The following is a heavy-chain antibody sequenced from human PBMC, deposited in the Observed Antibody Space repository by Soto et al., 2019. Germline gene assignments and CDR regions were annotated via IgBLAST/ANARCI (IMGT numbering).Heavy chain of an antibody. CDR1: GGTFSSYA. Sequence: QVQLVQSGAEVKKPGSSVKVSCKASGGTFSSYAISWVRQAPGQGLEWLGGIIPIFGTANYAQKFQGRVKISADESTSTAYMELSSLRAEDTAVYYCARDRGWRNYYGMDVWGQGTTVTVSS. CDR2: IIPIFGTA. J-gene: IGHJ6*02. V-gene: IGHV1-69*12. CDR3: ARDRGWRNYYGMDV. D-gene: IGHD6-19*01.